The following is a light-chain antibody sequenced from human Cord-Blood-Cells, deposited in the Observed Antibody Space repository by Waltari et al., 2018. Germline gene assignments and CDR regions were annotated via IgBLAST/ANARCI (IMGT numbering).Light chain of an antibody. Sequence: DIQMTQSPSCLSASVGDRVTITCRASQSISSYLNWYQQKPGKAPKLLIYAESSLQSGVPSRFSGSGSGTDFTLTISSLQPEDFATYYCQQSYSTPIAFGQGTRLEIK. CDR1: QSISSY. J-gene: IGKJ5*01. V-gene: IGKV1-39*01. CDR3: QQSYSTPIA. CDR2: AES.